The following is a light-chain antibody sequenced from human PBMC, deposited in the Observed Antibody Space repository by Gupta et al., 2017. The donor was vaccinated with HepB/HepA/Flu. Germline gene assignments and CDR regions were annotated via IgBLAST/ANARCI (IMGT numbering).Light chain of an antibody. CDR2: GAS. CDR3: QQRDNWPIT. Sequence: EIVLTQSPGTLSLSPGERATLSCRASQTINNFLAWYQQTPGQAPRLLIYGASNRATGIPARFSGSGSGTXFTLTIXNLEPEDFAVYYCQQRDNWPITFGXGTKVEIK. CDR1: QTINNF. V-gene: IGKV3-11*01. J-gene: IGKJ4*01.